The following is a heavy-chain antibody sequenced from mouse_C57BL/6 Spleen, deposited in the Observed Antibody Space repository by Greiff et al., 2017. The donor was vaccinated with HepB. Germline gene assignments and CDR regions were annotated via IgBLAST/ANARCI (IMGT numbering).Heavy chain of an antibody. CDR3: ARPVVARGYFDY. CDR2: IHPNSGST. D-gene: IGHD1-1*01. V-gene: IGHV1-64*01. CDR1: GYTFTSYW. J-gene: IGHJ2*01. Sequence: QVQLQQPGAELVKPGASVKLSCKASGYTFTSYWMHWVKQRPGQGLEWIGMIHPNSGSTNYNEKFKSKATLTVDKSSSTAYMQLSSLTSEDSAVYYCARPVVARGYFDYWGQGTTLTVSS.